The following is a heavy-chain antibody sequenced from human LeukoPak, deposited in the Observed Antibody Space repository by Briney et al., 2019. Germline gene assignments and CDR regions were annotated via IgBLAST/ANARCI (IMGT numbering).Heavy chain of an antibody. CDR1: GGSISSGGYY. CDR3: ARGGGSRPNWFDP. D-gene: IGHD3-10*01. CDR2: IYYSGST. Sequence: PSQTLSLTCTVSGGSISSGGYYWSWIRQHPGKGVEWIGYIYYSGSTYYNPSLKSRVTISVDTSKNQFSLKLSSVTAADTAVYYCARGGGSRPNWFDPWGQGTLVTVSS. J-gene: IGHJ5*02. V-gene: IGHV4-31*03.